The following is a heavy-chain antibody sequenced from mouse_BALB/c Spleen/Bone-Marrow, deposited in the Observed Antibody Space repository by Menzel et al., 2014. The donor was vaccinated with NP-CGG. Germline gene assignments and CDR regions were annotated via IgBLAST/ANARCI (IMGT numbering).Heavy chain of an antibody. V-gene: IGHV5-12-2*01. D-gene: IGHD1-1*01. CDR1: GFTFSSYT. CDR3: ARLITTYFDY. CDR2: ISNGGGST. Sequence: EVNVVDSGGGLVQPGGSLKLSCAASGFTFSSYTMSWVRQTPEKRLEWVAYISNGGGSTYYPDTVKGRFTISRDNAKNTLYLQMSSLKSEDTAMYYCARLITTYFDYWGQGTTLTVSS. J-gene: IGHJ2*01.